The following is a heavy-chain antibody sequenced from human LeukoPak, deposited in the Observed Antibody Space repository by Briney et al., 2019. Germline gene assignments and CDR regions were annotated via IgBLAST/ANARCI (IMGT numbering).Heavy chain of an antibody. V-gene: IGHV3-48*03. J-gene: IGHJ4*02. CDR2: TTSSGSTI. CDR1: GFTFSSYE. Sequence: PGGSLRLSCAASGFTFSSYEMNWVRQAPGKGLEWVSYTTSSGSTIYYADSVKGRFTISRDNAKNTLYLQMNTLRAEDTAVYYCVRDLDLGGYSSFVSWGQGTLVTVSS. CDR3: VRDLDLGGYSSFVS. D-gene: IGHD4-23*01.